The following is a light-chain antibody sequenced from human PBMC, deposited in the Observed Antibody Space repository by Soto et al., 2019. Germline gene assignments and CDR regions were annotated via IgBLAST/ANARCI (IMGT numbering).Light chain of an antibody. J-gene: IGKJ4*01. Sequence: EIVLTQSPGTLSLSPGERATLSCRASQSINSNYLAWYQQKPGQAPRLLIYGASSRATGIPDRFSGSGSGTDFTLTISGLEPEDFAVYYCQQYGSYPLTFGGGTKVDIK. V-gene: IGKV3-20*01. CDR3: QQYGSYPLT. CDR2: GAS. CDR1: QSINSNY.